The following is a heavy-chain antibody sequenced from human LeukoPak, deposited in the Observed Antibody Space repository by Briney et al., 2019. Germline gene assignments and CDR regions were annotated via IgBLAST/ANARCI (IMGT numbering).Heavy chain of an antibody. CDR1: GFTFSTYG. Sequence: PGGTLRLSCAASGFTFSTYGMSWVRQAPGKGLEWVSAISGSSDATFYADSVKGRFTVSRDNSKNTLYLQMNSLRAEDTAVYFCAKDMVRGYYSDCWGQGTLITVSS. CDR3: AKDMVRGYYSDC. CDR2: ISGSSDAT. D-gene: IGHD3-10*01. J-gene: IGHJ4*02. V-gene: IGHV3-23*01.